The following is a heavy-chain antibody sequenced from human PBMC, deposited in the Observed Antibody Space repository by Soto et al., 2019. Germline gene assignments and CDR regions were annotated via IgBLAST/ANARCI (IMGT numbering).Heavy chain of an antibody. Sequence: QVQLVESGGGVVQPGRSLRLSCAASGFTFSSYGMHWVRQAPGKGLEWVAVRWYDGSNKYYADSVKGRFTISRDNSKNTLYLQMNSLRAEDTDVYDCARDRAAAGTTGWFDPWGQGTLVTVSS. CDR3: ARDRAAAGTTGWFDP. CDR1: GFTFSSYG. J-gene: IGHJ5*02. CDR2: RWYDGSNK. D-gene: IGHD6-13*01. V-gene: IGHV3-33*01.